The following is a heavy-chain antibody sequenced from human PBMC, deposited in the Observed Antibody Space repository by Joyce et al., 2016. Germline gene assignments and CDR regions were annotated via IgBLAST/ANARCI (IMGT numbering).Heavy chain of an antibody. J-gene: IGHJ4*02. D-gene: IGHD6-25*01. CDR3: AKILTATYSSGWFLDY. V-gene: IGHV3-30*18. Sequence: QVQLVESGGGVVQPGRSLRLSCAASGLTLSNYGVHWVRQAPGKGLEWLAVISYDGMYKYYADSLKGRFTISRDNSKNTVFLEMNSLRTEDTAVYYCAKILTATYSSGWFLDYWGQGTLVTVSS. CDR1: GLTLSNYG. CDR2: ISYDGMYK.